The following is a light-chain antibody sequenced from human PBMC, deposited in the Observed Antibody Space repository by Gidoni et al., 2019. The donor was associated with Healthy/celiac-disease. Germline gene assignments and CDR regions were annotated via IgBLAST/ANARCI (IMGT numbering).Light chain of an antibody. J-gene: IGKJ4*01. CDR1: QIVSSY. V-gene: IGKV3-11*01. Sequence: EILLTQSPATLSLSPGERATLSCRASQIVSSYLAWYQQKPGQAPRHLIYDASNRATGIPARFSGSGYGTDFTLTISSLEPEDFAVYYCQQRSNWLTFGGGTKVEIK. CDR3: QQRSNWLT. CDR2: DAS.